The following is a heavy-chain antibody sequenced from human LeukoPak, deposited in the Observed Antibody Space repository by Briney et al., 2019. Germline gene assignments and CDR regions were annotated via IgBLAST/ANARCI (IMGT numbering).Heavy chain of an antibody. CDR1: GFSFGNYF. J-gene: IGHJ3*01. Sequence: PGGSLRLSCAASGFSFGNYFMHWVRQAPGKGLIWVSRINPDGSTIYYADSVKGRFTISRDNVGSSLYLEMNSLSVEDTALYYCTRGLSRTHNAFVLWGQGTLVTVSS. CDR2: INPDGSTI. CDR3: TRGLSRTHNAFVL. D-gene: IGHD2-2*01. V-gene: IGHV3-74*01.